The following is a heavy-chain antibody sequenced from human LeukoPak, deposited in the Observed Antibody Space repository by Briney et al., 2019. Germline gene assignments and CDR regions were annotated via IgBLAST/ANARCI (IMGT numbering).Heavy chain of an antibody. Sequence: QPGGSLRLSCVASGFTFSSTGMHWVRQAPGKGLEWVAYIGYDGSTKYYADSVKGRCTISRDNSKKTLYLQMNSLRAEDTAVYYCAKSLGFYYFDYWGQGTLVTVSS. CDR2: IGYDGSTK. J-gene: IGHJ4*02. CDR3: AKSLGFYYFDY. V-gene: IGHV3-30*02. D-gene: IGHD2/OR15-2a*01. CDR1: GFTFSSTG.